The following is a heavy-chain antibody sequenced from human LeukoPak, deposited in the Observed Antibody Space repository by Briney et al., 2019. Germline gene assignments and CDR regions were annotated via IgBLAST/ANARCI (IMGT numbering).Heavy chain of an antibody. CDR1: VFKFDDYW. Sequence: PGGSLRLSCAASVFKFDDYWMNWVRQTPGKGLEWVAIIKQDGSEKFYVDSVKGRFIISRDNVKSSLSLQMNSVRVEDAGVYYCVTGRGDLWGQGTLVSVSS. V-gene: IGHV3-7*01. CDR2: IKQDGSEK. CDR3: VTGRGDL. J-gene: IGHJ5*02.